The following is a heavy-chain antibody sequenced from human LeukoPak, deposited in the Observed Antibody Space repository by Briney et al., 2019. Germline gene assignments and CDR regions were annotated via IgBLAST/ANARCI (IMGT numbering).Heavy chain of an antibody. J-gene: IGHJ4*02. D-gene: IGHD6-25*01. CDR3: ARATAAPSSYFFDH. CDR1: GGSIRSSYSF. CDR2: IYYNGNT. V-gene: IGHV4-39*07. Sequence: SETLSLTCSVSGGSIRSSYSFWGWIRQPPGERLEWIATIYYNGNTYYNPSLQSRVTISMDTSTNQFSLKLNSVIAADTAVYYCARATAAPSSYFFDHWGQGTLVTVSS.